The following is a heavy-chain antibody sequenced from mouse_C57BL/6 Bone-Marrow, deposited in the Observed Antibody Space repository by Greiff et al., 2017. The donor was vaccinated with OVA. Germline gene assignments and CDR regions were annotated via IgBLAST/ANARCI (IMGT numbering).Heavy chain of an antibody. CDR3: ARRGTTGYGYFDV. CDR2: FHPYNDDT. Sequence: QVHVKQSGAELVKPGASVKMSCKASGYTFTTYPIEWMKQNHGKSLEWIGNFHPYNDDTKYNEKFKGKATLTVEKSSSTVYLELSRLTSDDSAVYYRARRGTTGYGYFDVWGTGTTVTVSS. V-gene: IGHV1-47*01. D-gene: IGHD1-1*01. CDR1: GYTFTTYP. J-gene: IGHJ1*03.